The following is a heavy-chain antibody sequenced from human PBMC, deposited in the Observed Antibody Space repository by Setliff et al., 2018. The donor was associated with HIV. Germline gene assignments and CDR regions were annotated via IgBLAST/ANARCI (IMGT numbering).Heavy chain of an antibody. CDR1: GYTFTSYG. CDR2: ISTYKGNT. J-gene: IGHJ6*04. Sequence: GASVKVSCKASGYTFTSYGISWVRQAPGQGLEWMGWISTYKGNTKYEQEFQGRVTMTTDTSTSTAYMELRSLRSDDTAIYYCARDNYDDYSRVQMDVWGKGTTVTVSS. V-gene: IGHV1-18*04. D-gene: IGHD4-17*01. CDR3: ARDNYDDYSRVQMDV.